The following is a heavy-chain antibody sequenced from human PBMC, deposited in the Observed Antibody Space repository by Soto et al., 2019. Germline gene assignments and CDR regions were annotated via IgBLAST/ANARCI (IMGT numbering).Heavy chain of an antibody. D-gene: IGHD3-10*01. J-gene: IGHJ6*02. CDR2: MNEDGGTT. Sequence: GGSLRLSCAASGFTFSSYWMHWVRQAPGKGLVWVSRMNEDGGTTDYADPVKGRFTISRDNAKNTLYLQMNSLRVEDTAVYYCASDLSGRADVWGQGTTVTVSS. CDR3: ASDLSGRADV. CDR1: GFTFSSYW. V-gene: IGHV3-74*01.